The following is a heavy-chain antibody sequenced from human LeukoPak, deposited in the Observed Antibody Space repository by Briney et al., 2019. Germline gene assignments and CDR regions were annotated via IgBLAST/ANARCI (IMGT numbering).Heavy chain of an antibody. D-gene: IGHD6-19*01. CDR3: ARHIAVAGTGYYYYGMDV. CDR2: IDPSDSYT. V-gene: IGHV5-10-1*01. CDR1: GYSFTSYW. Sequence: GESLKISCKGSGYSFTSYWISWVRQMPGKGLEWMGRIDPSDSYTNYSPSFQGHVTISADKSISTAYLQWSSLKASDTAMYYCARHIAVAGTGYYYYGMDVWSKGTTVTVSS. J-gene: IGHJ6*04.